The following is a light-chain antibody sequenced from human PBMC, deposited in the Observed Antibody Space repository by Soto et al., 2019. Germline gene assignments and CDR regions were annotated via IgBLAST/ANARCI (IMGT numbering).Light chain of an antibody. J-gene: IGKJ1*01. CDR2: DAP. CDR1: QSISSC. V-gene: IGKV1-5*01. CDR3: QQHNSYPWT. Sequence: DIQMTQSPSTLSASGGDRVTISCRASQSISSCLAWYQQKPGKAPKLLIYDAPSWATGVSSRFSGSGSGTDFTLTITSLQPDDFATYYCQQHNSYPWTFGQGTKVDIK.